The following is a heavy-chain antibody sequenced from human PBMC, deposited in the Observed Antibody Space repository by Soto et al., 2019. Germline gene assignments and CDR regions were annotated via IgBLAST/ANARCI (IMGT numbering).Heavy chain of an antibody. CDR2: IYSGGNT. V-gene: IGHV3-66*01. CDR1: GFTVSSNY. CDR3: AVLWFGEPARFDY. D-gene: IGHD3-10*01. Sequence: EVQLVESGGGLVQPGGSPRLSCAASGFTVSSNYVSWVRQAPGKGLEWVSVIYSGGNTYYADSVKGRFTISRDNSKNRVYRQLNSLRAEDTAVYYCAVLWFGEPARFDYWGQGTLVTVSS. J-gene: IGHJ4*02.